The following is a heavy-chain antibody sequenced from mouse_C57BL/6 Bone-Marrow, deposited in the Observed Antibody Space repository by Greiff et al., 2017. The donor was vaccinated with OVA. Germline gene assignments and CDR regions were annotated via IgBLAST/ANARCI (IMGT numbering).Heavy chain of an antibody. J-gene: IGHJ4*01. CDR3: ARALFITTVVDTDYYAMDD. D-gene: IGHD1-1*01. CDR2: IYPRSGNT. CDR1: GYTFTSYG. Sequence: QVQLQQSGAELARPGASVKLSCKASGYTFTSYGISWVKQRTGQGLEWIGEIYPRSGNTYYNEQFKGKATLTADKSSSTAYMELRSLTSEDSAVYFCARALFITTVVDTDYYAMDDWGKGTSVTVSS. V-gene: IGHV1-81*01.